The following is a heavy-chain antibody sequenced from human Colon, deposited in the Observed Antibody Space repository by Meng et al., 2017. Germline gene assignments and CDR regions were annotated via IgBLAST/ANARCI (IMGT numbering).Heavy chain of an antibody. Sequence: QAHVEAVGPRRVTPSQTLSLTLTVSGGSISSGDYYWSWIRQPPGKGLEWIGYIYYSGSTYYNPSLKSRVTISVDTSKNQFSLKLSSVTAADTAVYYCARGPTTYFDYWGQGTLVTVSS. CDR3: ARGPTTYFDY. CDR2: IYYSGST. V-gene: IGHV4-30-4*01. CDR1: GGSISSGDYY. D-gene: IGHD4-17*01. J-gene: IGHJ4*02.